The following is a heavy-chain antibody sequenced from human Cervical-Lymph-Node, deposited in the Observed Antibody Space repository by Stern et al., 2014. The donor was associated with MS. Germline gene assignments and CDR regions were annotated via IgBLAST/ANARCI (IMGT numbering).Heavy chain of an antibody. CDR1: GG. CDR3: ARGGGDNWFDP. Sequence: QVQLGQSGAEVKKPGSSVKVSCKASGGISWVRQAPGQGLEWMGGFIPCFVSMKYAQKFQGRAPCTADTATNAAYLELNSLRVDDTAVYYCARGGGDNWFDPWGQGTLVTVSS. D-gene: IGHD3-16*01. CDR2: FIPCFVSM. J-gene: IGHJ5*02. V-gene: IGHV1-69*06.